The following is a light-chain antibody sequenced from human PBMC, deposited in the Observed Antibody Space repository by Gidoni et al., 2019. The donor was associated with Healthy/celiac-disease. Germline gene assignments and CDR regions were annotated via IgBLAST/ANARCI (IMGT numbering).Light chain of an antibody. CDR1: QSVLYSSNNKNY. V-gene: IGKV4-1*01. J-gene: IGKJ2*02. CDR3: QQYYSTPRT. Sequence: DIVMTQSPDSLAVSLGERATINCKSSQSVLYSSNNKNYLAWYQQKPGQPPKLLIYLASTRESGVPDRFSGSGSGTDFTLTISSLEAEDVAVYYCQQYYSTPRTFGQXTKLEIK. CDR2: LAS.